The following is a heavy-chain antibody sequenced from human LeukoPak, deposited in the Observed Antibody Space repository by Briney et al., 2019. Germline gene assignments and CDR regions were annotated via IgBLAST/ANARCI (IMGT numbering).Heavy chain of an antibody. CDR1: GFTVSSNY. Sequence: PGGSLRLSCAASGFTVSSNYMSWVRQAPGKGLEWVSYISSSSNTIYYADSVKGRFTISRDNAKNSLYLQMNRLRAEDTAVYYCASWSSNAFDIWGQGTMVTVSS. J-gene: IGHJ3*02. CDR3: ASWSSNAFDI. CDR2: ISSSSNTI. D-gene: IGHD3-3*01. V-gene: IGHV3-48*01.